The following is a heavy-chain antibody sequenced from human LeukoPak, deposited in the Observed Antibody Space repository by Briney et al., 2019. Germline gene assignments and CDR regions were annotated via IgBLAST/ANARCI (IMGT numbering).Heavy chain of an antibody. V-gene: IGHV4-61*02. Sequence: TSQTLSLTCTVSGDSMTSDNYYWSWLRQPAGKGLEWIGRIFASGTVSYNPSLKSRVTISVDTSKNQFSLKLSSVTAADTAVYYCARVKSGWSYGGAFDIWGQGTMVTVSS. J-gene: IGHJ3*02. D-gene: IGHD6-19*01. CDR3: ARVKSGWSYGGAFDI. CDR1: GDSMTSDNYY. CDR2: IFASGTV.